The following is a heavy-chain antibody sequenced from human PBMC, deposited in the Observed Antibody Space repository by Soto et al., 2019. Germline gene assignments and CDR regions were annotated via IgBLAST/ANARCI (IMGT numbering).Heavy chain of an antibody. CDR3: ARDVVATIRGDHYFDY. V-gene: IGHV4-59*12. J-gene: IGHJ4*02. CDR2: IYYSGST. CDR1: GGSIYTYY. Sequence: SETLSLTCHVSGGSIYTYYWNWIRQPPGKGLEWIGYIYYSGSTDYNPSLQSRVTISVDTSKNLVSLKLSSVTAADTAVYYCARDVVATIRGDHYFDYWGQGALVTVSS. D-gene: IGHD5-12*01.